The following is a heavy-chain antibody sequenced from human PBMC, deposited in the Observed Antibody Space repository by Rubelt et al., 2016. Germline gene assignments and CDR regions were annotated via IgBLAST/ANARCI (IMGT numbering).Heavy chain of an antibody. J-gene: IGHJ4*02. CDR1: GASISSRSYF. Sequence: QLQLQESGPGLVKPSETPSLTCTVSGASISSRSYFWGWIRQPPGKGLEWIGSTQYSGSTYYNAVLKSRATISVDASKNQCALKVRSVTAADTAVYYCARHPTALDSYYVDYWGQGTLVTVSS. D-gene: IGHD5-18*01. CDR2: TQYSGST. CDR3: ARHPTALDSYYVDY. V-gene: IGHV4-39*01.